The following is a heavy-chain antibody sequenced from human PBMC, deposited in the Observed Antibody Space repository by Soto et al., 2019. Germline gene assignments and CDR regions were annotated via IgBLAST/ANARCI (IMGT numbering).Heavy chain of an antibody. CDR3: ARLSYGDYDDY. CDR1: GGSISSYY. D-gene: IGHD4-17*01. J-gene: IGHJ4*02. V-gene: IGHV4-59*01. Sequence: SETLSLTCTVSGGSISSYYWSWIRQPPGKGLEWIGYIYYSGSTNYNPSLKSRVTISVDTSKNQFSLKLSSVTAADTAVYYCARLSYGDYDDYWGQGTLVTVSS. CDR2: IYYSGST.